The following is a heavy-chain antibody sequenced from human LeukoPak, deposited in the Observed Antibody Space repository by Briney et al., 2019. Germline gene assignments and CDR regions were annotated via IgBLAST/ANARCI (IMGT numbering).Heavy chain of an antibody. D-gene: IGHD4-23*01. CDR3: ARDQALPQTTVETLVVGEIDY. J-gene: IGHJ4*02. Sequence: GGSLRLSCAASGFTFSSYSMNWVRQAPGKGLEWVSYISSSSSTIYYADSVKGRFTISRDNAKNSLYLQMNSLRAEDTAVYYCARDQALPQTTVETLVVGEIDYWGQGTLVTVSS. CDR1: GFTFSSYS. V-gene: IGHV3-48*01. CDR2: ISSSSSTI.